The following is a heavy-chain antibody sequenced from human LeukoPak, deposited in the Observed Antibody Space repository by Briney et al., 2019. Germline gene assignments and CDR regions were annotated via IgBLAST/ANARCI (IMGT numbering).Heavy chain of an antibody. CDR3: ARVIAKTYYYYAMDV. V-gene: IGHV1-69*13. J-gene: IGHJ6*02. CDR1: GGTFSSYA. CDR2: IIPIFGSA. Sequence: ASVKVSCKASGGTFSSYAISWVRQAPGKALEWTGGIIPIFGSANYAQKSQGRVTITADESTSTAYMELSSLRSEVTAVYYCARVIAKTYYYYAMDVWGQGTTVTVSS.